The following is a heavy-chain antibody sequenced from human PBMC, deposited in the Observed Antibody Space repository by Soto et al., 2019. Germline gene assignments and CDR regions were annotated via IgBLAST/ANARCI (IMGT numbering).Heavy chain of an antibody. CDR1: GGSISSSNW. Sequence: ASETLSLTCAVSGGSISSSNWWSWVRQPPGRGLEWIGEIYHSGSTNYNPSLKSRVTISVDKSKNQFSLKLSSVTAADTAVYYCAGFWAGYSSGWYAVEPHYFDYWGQGTLVTVSS. V-gene: IGHV4-4*02. D-gene: IGHD6-19*01. J-gene: IGHJ4*02. CDR2: IYHSGST. CDR3: AGFWAGYSSGWYAVEPHYFDY.